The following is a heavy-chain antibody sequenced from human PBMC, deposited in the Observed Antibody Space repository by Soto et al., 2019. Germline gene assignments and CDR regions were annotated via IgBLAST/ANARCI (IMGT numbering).Heavy chain of an antibody. D-gene: IGHD3-10*01. J-gene: IGHJ3*02. CDR1: GGSFSGYY. CDR2: INHSGST. V-gene: IGHV4-34*01. Sequence: SETLSLTCAVYGGSFSGYYWSWIRQPPGKGLEWIGEINHSGSTNYNPSLKSRVTISVDTSKNQFSLKLSSVTAADTAVYYCARYSGGGEEAHPMGDAFDIRGQRPIVTVSS. CDR3: ARYSGGGEEAHPMGDAFDI.